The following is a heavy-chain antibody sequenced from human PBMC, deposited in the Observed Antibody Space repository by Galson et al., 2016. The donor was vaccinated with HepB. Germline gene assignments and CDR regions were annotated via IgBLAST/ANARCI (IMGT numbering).Heavy chain of an antibody. J-gene: IGHJ4*02. V-gene: IGHV3-7*03. Sequence: SLRLSCAASGFTFSTYGMHWVRQAPGKGLEWVANIKQDGSEKSYVDSVEGRFTISRDNAKNSLFLQMNSLRADDTAVYYCARAIATSYWGQGALATVSS. CDR1: GFTFSTYG. CDR2: IKQDGSEK. D-gene: IGHD5-24*01. CDR3: ARAIATSY.